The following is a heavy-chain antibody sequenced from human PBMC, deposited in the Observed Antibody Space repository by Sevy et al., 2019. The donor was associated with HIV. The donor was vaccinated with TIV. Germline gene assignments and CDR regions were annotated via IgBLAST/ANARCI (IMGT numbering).Heavy chain of an antibody. J-gene: IGHJ3*02. CDR3: AKGSRATDSAFDI. D-gene: IGHD3-22*01. V-gene: IGHV3-30*18. CDR1: GFTFSNYG. Sequence: GGSLRLSCAASGFTFSNYGMHWVRQAPGKGLEWVAVISYDGSTKYYADSVKGRFTISRDNSKNTVHLQMNSLRTEDTTEYYCAKGSRATDSAFDIWGQGTMVTVSS. CDR2: ISYDGSTK.